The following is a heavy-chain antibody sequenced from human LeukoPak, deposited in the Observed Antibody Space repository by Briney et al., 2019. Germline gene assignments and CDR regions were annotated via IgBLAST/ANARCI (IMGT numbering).Heavy chain of an antibody. CDR3: ARESYSGSYSPFDY. J-gene: IGHJ4*02. CDR2: ISNRGSTI. CDR1: GFTFSDFY. D-gene: IGHD1-26*01. V-gene: IGHV3-11*04. Sequence: GGSLRLSCAASGFTFSDFYMTWIRQAPGKGLEWVSYISNRGSTIHYADSVRGRFTISRDNSKNTLYLQMNSLRAEDTAVYYCARESYSGSYSPFDYWGQGTLVTVSS.